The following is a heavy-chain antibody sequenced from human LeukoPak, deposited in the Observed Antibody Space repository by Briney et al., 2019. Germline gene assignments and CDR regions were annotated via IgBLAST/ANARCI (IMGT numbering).Heavy chain of an antibody. CDR1: GFTFSSYA. CDR3: AKDTGYSYGYSDY. V-gene: IGHV3-23*01. Sequence: GGSLRLSCVASGFTFSSYAMSWVRQAPGKGLEWVSAISGSGGSTYYADSVKGRFTISRDNSKNTLYLQMNSLRAEDTAVYYCAKDTGYSYGYSDYWGQGTLVTVSS. CDR2: ISGSGGST. J-gene: IGHJ4*02. D-gene: IGHD5-18*01.